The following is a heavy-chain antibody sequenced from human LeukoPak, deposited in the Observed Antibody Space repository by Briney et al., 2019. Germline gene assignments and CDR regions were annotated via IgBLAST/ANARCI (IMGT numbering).Heavy chain of an antibody. Sequence: KSSETLSLTCTVSGYSISSGYYWGWIRQPPGKGLEWIGSIYHSGSTYYNPSLKSRVTISVDTSKNQFSLKLSSVTAADTAVYYCASFRLDRRGGYYMDVWGKGTTVTVSS. D-gene: IGHD6-19*01. CDR1: GYSISSGYY. V-gene: IGHV4-38-2*02. J-gene: IGHJ6*03. CDR3: ASFRLDRRGGYYMDV. CDR2: IYHSGST.